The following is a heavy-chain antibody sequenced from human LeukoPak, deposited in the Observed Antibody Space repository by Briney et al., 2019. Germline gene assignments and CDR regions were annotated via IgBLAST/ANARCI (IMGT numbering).Heavy chain of an antibody. CDR1: GDSLSSHY. CDR3: ARDRPGAMVAPLTN. V-gene: IGHV4-59*11. CDR2: IYGSGST. J-gene: IGHJ4*02. Sequence: SETLSLTCTVSGDSLSSHYWSWIRQPPGKGLEWIGYIYGSGSTHYDPSLRSRVTISEDTSKNQFSLKLTSVTAADTAVYYCARDRPGAMVAPLTNWGQGALVTVSS. D-gene: IGHD5-18*01.